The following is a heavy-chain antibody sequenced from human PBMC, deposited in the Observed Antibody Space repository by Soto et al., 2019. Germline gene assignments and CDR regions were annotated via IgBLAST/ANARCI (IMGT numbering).Heavy chain of an antibody. Sequence: GASVKVSCKASGYTFTSYYMHWVRQAPGQGLEWMGIINPSGGSTSYAQKFQGRVTMTRDTSTSTVYMELSSLRSEDTAVYYCARDHMGVVVPAAMSFDPWGQGTLVIVSS. V-gene: IGHV1-46*03. CDR1: GYTFTSYY. CDR2: INPSGGST. CDR3: ARDHMGVVVPAAMSFDP. J-gene: IGHJ5*02. D-gene: IGHD2-2*01.